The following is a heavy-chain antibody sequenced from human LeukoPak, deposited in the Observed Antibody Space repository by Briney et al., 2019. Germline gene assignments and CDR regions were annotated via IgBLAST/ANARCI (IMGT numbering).Heavy chain of an antibody. Sequence: SETLSLTCTVSGYSISSGYYWGWIRQPPGMGLEWIGSIYHSGSTYYNPSLKSRVTISVDTSKNQFSLKLSSVTAADTAVYYCASFWSGYYNYYYYYMDVWGKGTTVTVSS. CDR2: IYHSGST. CDR1: GYSISSGYY. V-gene: IGHV4-38-2*02. D-gene: IGHD3-3*01. J-gene: IGHJ6*03. CDR3: ASFWSGYYNYYYYYMDV.